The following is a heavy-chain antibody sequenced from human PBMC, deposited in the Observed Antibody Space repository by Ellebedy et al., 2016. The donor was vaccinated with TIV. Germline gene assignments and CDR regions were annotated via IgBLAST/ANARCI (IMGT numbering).Heavy chain of an antibody. D-gene: IGHD3-9*01. Sequence: SETLSLXCAVYGGSFSGYYWSWIRQPPGKGLEWIGEINHSGSTNYNPSLKSRVTISVDTSKNQFSLKLSSVTAADTAVYYCARLILTGYYGDFDYWGQGTLVTVSS. J-gene: IGHJ4*02. CDR2: INHSGST. V-gene: IGHV4-34*01. CDR3: ARLILTGYYGDFDY. CDR1: GGSFSGYY.